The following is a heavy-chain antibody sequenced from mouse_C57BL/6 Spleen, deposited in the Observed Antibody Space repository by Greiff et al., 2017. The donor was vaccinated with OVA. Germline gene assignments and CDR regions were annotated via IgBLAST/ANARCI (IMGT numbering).Heavy chain of an antibody. J-gene: IGHJ4*01. V-gene: IGHV1-15*01. CDR2: IDPETGGT. CDR1: GYTFTDYE. Sequence: VQLQQSGAELVRPGASVTLSCKASGYTFTDYEMHWVKQTPVHGLEWIGAIDPETGGTAYNQKFKGKAILTADKSSSTAYMELRSLTSEDSAVYYCTRRGYYGSSFYYAMDDWGQGNSVTVSS. D-gene: IGHD1-1*01. CDR3: TRRGYYGSSFYYAMDD.